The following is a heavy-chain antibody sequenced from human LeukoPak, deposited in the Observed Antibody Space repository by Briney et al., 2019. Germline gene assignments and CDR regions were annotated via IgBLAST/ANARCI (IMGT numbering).Heavy chain of an antibody. Sequence: SETLSLTCAVSGGSISSGGYSWSWIRQPPGKGLEWIGYIYYSGSTNYNPSLKSRVTISVDTSKNQFSLKLSSVTAADTAVYYCARATGSGPLYFDLWGRGTLVTVSS. V-gene: IGHV4-61*08. CDR1: GGSISSGGYS. J-gene: IGHJ2*01. CDR3: ARATGSGPLYFDL. D-gene: IGHD6-25*01. CDR2: IYYSGST.